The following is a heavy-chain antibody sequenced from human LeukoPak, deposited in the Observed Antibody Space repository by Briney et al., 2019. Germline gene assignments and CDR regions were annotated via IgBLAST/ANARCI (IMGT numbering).Heavy chain of an antibody. CDR2: IYSGGST. Sequence: GGSLRLSCAASGFTFSNAWMSWVRQAPGKGLEWVSVIYSGGSTYCADSVKGRFTISRDNSKNTLYLQMNSLRAEDTAVYYCAIGPPGGYWGQGTLVTVSS. V-gene: IGHV3-53*01. D-gene: IGHD3-16*01. CDR1: GFTFSNAW. CDR3: AIGPPGGY. J-gene: IGHJ4*02.